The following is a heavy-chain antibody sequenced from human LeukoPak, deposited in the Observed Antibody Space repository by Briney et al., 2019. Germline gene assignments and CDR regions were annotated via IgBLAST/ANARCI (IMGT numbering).Heavy chain of an antibody. Sequence: ASVKVSCKASGGTFSSYTISWVRQAPGQGLEWMGRIIPILGIANYAQKFQGRVTITTDESTSTAYMELSSLRSEDTAVYYCARARQEPNWFDPWGQGTLVTVSS. V-gene: IGHV1-69*16. CDR1: GGTFSSYT. J-gene: IGHJ5*02. CDR2: IIPILGIA. D-gene: IGHD1-14*01. CDR3: ARARQEPNWFDP.